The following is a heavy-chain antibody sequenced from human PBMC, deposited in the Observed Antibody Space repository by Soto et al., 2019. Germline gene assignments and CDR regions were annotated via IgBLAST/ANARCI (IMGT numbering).Heavy chain of an antibody. CDR1: GFTFSTYG. Sequence: GGSLRLSCAASGFTFSTYGMHWVRQAPGKGLEWVAVISYDEINKYYADSVKGRFTISRDNSKNTLYMQMNSLGPEDTALYYCAKGVVVTTTYFHYWGQGTLVTVSS. J-gene: IGHJ1*01. V-gene: IGHV3-30*18. D-gene: IGHD2-21*02. CDR2: ISYDEINK. CDR3: AKGVVVTTTYFHY.